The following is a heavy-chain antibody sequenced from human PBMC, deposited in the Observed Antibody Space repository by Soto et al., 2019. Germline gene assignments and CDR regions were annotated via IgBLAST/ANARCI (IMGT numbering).Heavy chain of an antibody. Sequence: QVQLQESGPGLVKPSQTLSLTCTVSGGSISSGGYYWSWIRQHPGKGLEWIGYIYYSGSTYYNPSLKSRVTISVDTSKNQFSLKLSSVTAADTAVYFCTRINRSGPSESYYNVDYWGQGTLVTVSS. J-gene: IGHJ4*02. CDR1: GGSISSGGYY. CDR2: IYYSGST. V-gene: IGHV4-31*03. D-gene: IGHD3-10*01. CDR3: TRINRSGPSESYYNVDY.